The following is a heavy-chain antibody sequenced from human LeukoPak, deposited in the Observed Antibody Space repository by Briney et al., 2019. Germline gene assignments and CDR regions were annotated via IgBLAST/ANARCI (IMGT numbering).Heavy chain of an antibody. D-gene: IGHD6-6*01. CDR3: AREYIAARTLDY. Sequence: PGGSLRLSCAASGFTFSSYSMNWVRQAPGKGLEWVSSISSSSSYIYYADSVKGRFTISRDNAKNSLYLQMNSLRAEDTAVYYCAREYIAARTLDYWGQGTLVTVSS. CDR1: GFTFSSYS. CDR2: ISSSSSYI. J-gene: IGHJ4*02. V-gene: IGHV3-21*01.